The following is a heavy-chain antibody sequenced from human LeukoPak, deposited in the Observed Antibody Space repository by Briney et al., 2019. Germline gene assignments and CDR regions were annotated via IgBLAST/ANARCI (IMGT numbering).Heavy chain of an antibody. V-gene: IGHV4-39*01. D-gene: IGHD5-18*01. Sequence: SETLSLTCTVSGGSISSSSAYWGWIRQPPGKGLEWIGSIYYSKNTYYNPSLKSRVSISADTSKNQFSLTLGSVSATDTAIYYCVSPRGFSYGYFDYWGQGTLVTVSS. CDR1: GGSISSSSAY. CDR2: IYYSKNT. J-gene: IGHJ4*02. CDR3: VSPRGFSYGYFDY.